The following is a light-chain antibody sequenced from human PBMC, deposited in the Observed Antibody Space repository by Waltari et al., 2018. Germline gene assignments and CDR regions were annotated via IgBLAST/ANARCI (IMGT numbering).Light chain of an antibody. Sequence: QSILTKPPSLTGTPGQRVTISCSGTSSNIGINAVKWYQQVPGKAPKFLINSSNQRPSGVPDRFSASKSGTAASLAITGLQSDDDGDYYCSAWDDSVNGQVFGGGTKLTVL. CDR2: SSN. J-gene: IGLJ2*01. V-gene: IGLV1-44*01. CDR1: SSNIGINA. CDR3: SAWDDSVNGQV.